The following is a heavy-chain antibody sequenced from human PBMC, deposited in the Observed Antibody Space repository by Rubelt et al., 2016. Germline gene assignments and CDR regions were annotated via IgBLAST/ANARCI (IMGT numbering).Heavy chain of an antibody. D-gene: IGHD3-3*01. CDR2: IYHSGST. CDR3: ARGNYDFYGMDV. V-gene: IGHV4-38-2*02. Sequence: QVQLQESGPGLVKPSETLSLTCTVSGYSIRSGYYWGWIRQPPGKGLEWIGSIYHSGSTYDNPSLKSRVTISVDTSKNQFSLKVNSVTAADTAVYYCARGNYDFYGMDVWGQGTTVTVSS. J-gene: IGHJ6*02. CDR1: GYSIRSGYY.